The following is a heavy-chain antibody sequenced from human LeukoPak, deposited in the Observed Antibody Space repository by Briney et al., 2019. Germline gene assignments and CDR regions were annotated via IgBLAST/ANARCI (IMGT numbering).Heavy chain of an antibody. J-gene: IGHJ4*02. Sequence: PSETLSLTCAVYGGSFSGYYWSWIRQPPGKGLEWIGEINHSGSTNYNPSLKSRVTISVDTSKNQFSLKLGSVTAADTAVYYCARGQGSWYLWGQGTLVTVSS. V-gene: IGHV4-34*01. CDR3: ARGQGSWYL. D-gene: IGHD6-13*01. CDR2: INHSGST. CDR1: GGSFSGYY.